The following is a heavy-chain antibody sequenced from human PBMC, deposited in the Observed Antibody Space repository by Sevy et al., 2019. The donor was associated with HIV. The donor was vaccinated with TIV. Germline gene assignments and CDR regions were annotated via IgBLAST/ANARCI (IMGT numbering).Heavy chain of an antibody. Sequence: ASVKVSCKASGYTFTSYGISWVRQAPGQGLEWMGWISAYNGNTNYAQNLQGRVTMTTDTSTSTAYMELRSLRSDDTAVYYCARETRIAARPVGPKCIDYWGQGTLVTVSS. V-gene: IGHV1-18*01. J-gene: IGHJ4*02. CDR1: GYTFTSYG. CDR2: ISAYNGNT. CDR3: ARETRIAARPVGPKCIDY. D-gene: IGHD6-6*01.